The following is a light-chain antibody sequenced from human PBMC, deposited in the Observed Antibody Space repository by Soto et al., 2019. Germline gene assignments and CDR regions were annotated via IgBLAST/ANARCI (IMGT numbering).Light chain of an antibody. CDR1: QSLLHRNGYNY. CDR3: MQALQTPWT. V-gene: IGKV2-28*01. Sequence: DIVMTQSPLSLRVTPGESASISCRSSQSLLHRNGYNYLDWYLQKPGQSPQVLIYLGSNRASGVPDRFSGSGSGTDFTLKISRVEAEDVGVYYCMQALQTPWTFGQGTKVEIK. J-gene: IGKJ1*01. CDR2: LGS.